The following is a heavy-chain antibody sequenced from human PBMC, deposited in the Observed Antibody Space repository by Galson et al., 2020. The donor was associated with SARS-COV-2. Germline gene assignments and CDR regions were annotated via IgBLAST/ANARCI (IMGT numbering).Heavy chain of an antibody. D-gene: IGHD2-2*02. CDR3: ARRGASSELLYYY. J-gene: IGHJ4*02. CDR1: GGSISSSSYY. V-gene: IGHV4-39*01. Sequence: SETLSLTCTVSGGSISSSSYYWGWIRQPPGKGLEWIGSIYYSGSTYYNPSLKSRVTISVDTSKNQFSLKLSSVTAADTAVYYCARRGASSELLYYYWGQGTLVTVSS. CDR2: IYYSGST.